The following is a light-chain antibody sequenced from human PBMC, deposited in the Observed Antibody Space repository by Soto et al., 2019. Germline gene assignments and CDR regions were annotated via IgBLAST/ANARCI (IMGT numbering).Light chain of an antibody. CDR3: QQYGSSHRT. CDR2: GAS. V-gene: IGKV3-20*01. J-gene: IGKJ1*01. Sequence: EIVLTQSPGTLSLSPGARATLSCRASQSVDRNYLAWYQHKPGQAPRLLIYGASTRATGTPTRFSGSGSGTEFTLTISSLQSEDLAVYFCQQYGSSHRTFGQGTKVDIK. CDR1: QSVDRNY.